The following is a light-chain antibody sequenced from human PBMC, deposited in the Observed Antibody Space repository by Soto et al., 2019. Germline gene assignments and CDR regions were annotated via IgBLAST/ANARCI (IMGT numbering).Light chain of an antibody. J-gene: IGKJ1*01. Sequence: DIVMTQSPDSLAVSLGERATINCKSSQSILTGSNNKNFLAWYQQKPGQPPKLLIYLASTRESGVPDRFSGSGSGTDFTLPISSLQAEDVAVYYCQQYYSIPWTFGQGTKVEIK. CDR3: QQYYSIPWT. CDR1: QSILTGSNNKNF. V-gene: IGKV4-1*01. CDR2: LAS.